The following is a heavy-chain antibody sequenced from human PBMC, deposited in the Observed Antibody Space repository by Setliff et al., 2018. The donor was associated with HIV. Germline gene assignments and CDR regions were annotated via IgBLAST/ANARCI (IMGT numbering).Heavy chain of an antibody. D-gene: IGHD5-12*01. CDR2: IYYSGST. Sequence: PSETLSLTCTVSGGSISSNSYYWGWIRQPPGKGLEWIGSIYYSGSTHYNPSLKSRVTISVDTSKNQFSLKLSSVTAADTAVYYCARQGGYSGYGFYYYYYYMDVWGKGTTVTVSS. J-gene: IGHJ6*03. CDR3: ARQGGYSGYGFYYYYYYMDV. CDR1: GGSISSNSYY. V-gene: IGHV4-39*01.